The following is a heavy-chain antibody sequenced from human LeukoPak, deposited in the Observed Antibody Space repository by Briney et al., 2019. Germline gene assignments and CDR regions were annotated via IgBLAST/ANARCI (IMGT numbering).Heavy chain of an antibody. CDR2: ISGSGGST. CDR3: AKRVRYSSSWYYFDY. Sequence: GGSLRLSCAASGFTFSSYAMSWVRQAPGKGLGWVSAISGSGGSTYYADSVKGRFTISRDNSKNTLYLQMNSLRAEDTAVYYCAKRVRYSSSWYYFDYWGQGTLVTVSS. V-gene: IGHV3-23*01. J-gene: IGHJ4*02. D-gene: IGHD6-13*01. CDR1: GFTFSSYA.